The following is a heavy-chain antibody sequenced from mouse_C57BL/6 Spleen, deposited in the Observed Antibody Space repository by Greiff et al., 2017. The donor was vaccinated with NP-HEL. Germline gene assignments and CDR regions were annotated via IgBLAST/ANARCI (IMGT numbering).Heavy chain of an antibody. CDR1: GYTFTSYG. D-gene: IGHD3-2*02. CDR2: IYPRSGNT. V-gene: IGHV1-81*01. Sequence: QVQLQQSGAELARPGASVKLSCKASGYTFTSYGISWVKQRTGQGLEWIGEIYPRSGNTYYNEKFKGKATLTADKSSSTAYMELRSLTSEDSAVYFCASPTAQDTFAYWGQGTLVTVSA. J-gene: IGHJ3*01. CDR3: ASPTAQDTFAY.